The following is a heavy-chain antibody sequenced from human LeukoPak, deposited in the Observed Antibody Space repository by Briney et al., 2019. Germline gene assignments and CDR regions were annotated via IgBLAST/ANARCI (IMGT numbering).Heavy chain of an antibody. CDR1: GYTFTSYG. D-gene: IGHD3-3*01. Sequence: ASVKVSCKASGYTFTSYGISWVRQAPGQGLEWMGWISAYNGNTNYAQKLQGRVTLTTDTSTSTAYMELRSLRSDDTAVYYCARAGRGNYDFWSGYYRFDYWGQGTLVTVSS. V-gene: IGHV1-18*01. CDR2: ISAYNGNT. J-gene: IGHJ4*02. CDR3: ARAGRGNYDFWSGYYRFDY.